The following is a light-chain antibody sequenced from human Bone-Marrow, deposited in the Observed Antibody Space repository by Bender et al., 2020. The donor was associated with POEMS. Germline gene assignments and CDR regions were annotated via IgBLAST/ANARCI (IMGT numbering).Light chain of an antibody. CDR3: QVWESTSDSPVV. V-gene: IGLV3-21*02. CDR2: DDN. J-gene: IGLJ2*01. CDR1: SIGIKS. Sequence: SYVLTQPPSVSVAPGQTARITCGGNSIGIKSVHWYHQKPGQAPVLVMYDDNTRPSGIPDRFSGSGSETRATLTISRVEAGDEADYYCQVWESTSDSPVVFGGGTKLTVL.